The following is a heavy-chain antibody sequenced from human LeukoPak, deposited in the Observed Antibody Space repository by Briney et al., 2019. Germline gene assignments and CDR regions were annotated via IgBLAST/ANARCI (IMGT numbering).Heavy chain of an antibody. CDR2: MNPNSGNT. Sequence: ASVKVSCKASGYTFTSYDINWVRQATGQGLEWMGWMNPNSGNTGYAQKFQGRVTMTRNTSISTAYMELSSLRSEDTAVYYCARFMVRGVIRYYYYGMDVWGQGTTVTVSS. CDR1: GYTFTSYD. CDR3: ARFMVRGVIRYYYYGMDV. J-gene: IGHJ6*02. V-gene: IGHV1-8*01. D-gene: IGHD3-10*01.